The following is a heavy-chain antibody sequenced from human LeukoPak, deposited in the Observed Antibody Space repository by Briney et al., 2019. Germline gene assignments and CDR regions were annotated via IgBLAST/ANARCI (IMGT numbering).Heavy chain of an antibody. CDR2: MNPNSGNS. D-gene: IGHD6-13*01. CDR3: ARVWVSDGSRLDY. Sequence: ASVKVSCKASGYTFTSYDINWVRQATGQGLEWMGWMNPNSGNSGYAQKFQGRVTMTRNTSISTAYMELSSLRSEDTAVYYCARVWVSDGSRLDYWGQGTLVTASS. J-gene: IGHJ4*02. CDR1: GYTFTSYD. V-gene: IGHV1-8*01.